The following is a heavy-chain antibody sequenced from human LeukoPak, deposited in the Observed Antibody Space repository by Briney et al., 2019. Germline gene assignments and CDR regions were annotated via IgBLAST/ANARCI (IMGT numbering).Heavy chain of an antibody. D-gene: IGHD2-2*01. CDR1: GGSISSSSYY. CDR3: ARARRLYCSSTSCYSNWFDP. CDR2: IYYSGST. V-gene: IGHV4-39*07. Sequence: SETLSLTCTVSGGSISSSSYYWGWIRQPPGKGLEWIGSIYYSGSTYYNPSLKSRVTISVDTSKNQFSLKLSSVTAADTAVYYCARARRLYCSSTSCYSNWFDPWGQGTLVTVSS. J-gene: IGHJ5*02.